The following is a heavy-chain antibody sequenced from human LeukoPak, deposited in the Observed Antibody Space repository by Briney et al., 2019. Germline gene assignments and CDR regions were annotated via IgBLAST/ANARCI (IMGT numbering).Heavy chain of an antibody. CDR1: GGSISSSSYY. Sequence: PSETLSLTCTVSGGSISSSSYYWGWIRQPPGKGLEWIGEINHSGSTNYNPSLKSRVTISVDTSKNQFSLKLSSVTAADTAVYYCARGRRPGYWGQGTLVTVSS. CDR3: ARGRRPGY. J-gene: IGHJ4*02. CDR2: INHSGST. V-gene: IGHV4-39*07.